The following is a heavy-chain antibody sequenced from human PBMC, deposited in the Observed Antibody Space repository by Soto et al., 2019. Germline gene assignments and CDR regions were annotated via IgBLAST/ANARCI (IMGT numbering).Heavy chain of an antibody. J-gene: IGHJ5*02. CDR2: ISGSGGST. D-gene: IGHD3-3*01. V-gene: IGHV3-23*01. CDR1: GFTFSSYA. CDR3: AKDPVWSGYWFDP. Sequence: SLRLSCAASGFTFSSYAMSWVRQAPGKGLEWVSAISGSGGSTYCADSVKGRLTISRDNSKNTLYLQMNSLRAEDTAGYYCAKDPVWSGYWFDPWGQGTLVTVCS.